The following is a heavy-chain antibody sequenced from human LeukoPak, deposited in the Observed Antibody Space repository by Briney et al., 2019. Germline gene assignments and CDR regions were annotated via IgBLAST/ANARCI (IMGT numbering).Heavy chain of an antibody. CDR2: IYPGDSDS. V-gene: IGHV5-51*01. Sequence: GESLKISCKGSGYSFTSSWIGWVRQMPGKGLEWMGIIYPGDSDSRYSPSFQGQVTISADKSISTAYLQWSSLKASDSAMYYCARTYYYDSTGYYYVFFDYWGQGTLVTVSS. CDR1: GYSFTSSW. CDR3: ARTYYYDSTGYYYVFFDY. J-gene: IGHJ4*02. D-gene: IGHD3-22*01.